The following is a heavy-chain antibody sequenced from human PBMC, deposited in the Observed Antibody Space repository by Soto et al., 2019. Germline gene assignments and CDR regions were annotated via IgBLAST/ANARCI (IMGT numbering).Heavy chain of an antibody. J-gene: IGHJ4*01. V-gene: IGHV1-18*01. CDR1: GYTFTSYG. D-gene: IGHD3-10*01. Sequence: QVHLVQSGAEVKKPGASVKVSCKASGYTFTSYGITWVRQAPGQGLEWMGWISAHNGNTDYAQKLQGRVIVTRDTSSSTADMELRDLISDVTAVYYCARGRYGGYWGDVALVTVSS. CDR2: ISAHNGNT. CDR3: ARGRYGGY.